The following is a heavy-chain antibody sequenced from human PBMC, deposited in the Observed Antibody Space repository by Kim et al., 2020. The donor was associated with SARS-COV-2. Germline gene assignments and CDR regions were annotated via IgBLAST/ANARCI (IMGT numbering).Heavy chain of an antibody. V-gene: IGHV3-30*18. J-gene: IGHJ6*02. CDR1: GFTFSSYG. D-gene: IGHD6-13*01. CDR2: ISYDGSNK. CDR3: AKDYSSSWYPYYYYYYGMDV. Sequence: GGSLRLSCAASGFTFSSYGMHWVRQAPGKGLEWVAVISYDGSNKYYADSVKGRFTISRDNSKNTLYLQMNSLRAEDTAVYYCAKDYSSSWYPYYYYYYGMDVWGQGTTVTVSS.